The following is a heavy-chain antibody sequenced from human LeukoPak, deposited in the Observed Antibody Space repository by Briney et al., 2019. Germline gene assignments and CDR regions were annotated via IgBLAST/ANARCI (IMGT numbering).Heavy chain of an antibody. D-gene: IGHD6-13*01. Sequence: GGSLRLPCAASGFTFSSYAMHWVRQAPGKGLEWVAVISYDGSNKYYADSVKGRFTISRDNSKNTLYLQMNSLRAEDTAVYYCARDAYSSHDYWDRGTLVTVSS. CDR2: ISYDGSNK. J-gene: IGHJ4*02. CDR1: GFTFSSYA. CDR3: ARDAYSSHDY. V-gene: IGHV3-30-3*01.